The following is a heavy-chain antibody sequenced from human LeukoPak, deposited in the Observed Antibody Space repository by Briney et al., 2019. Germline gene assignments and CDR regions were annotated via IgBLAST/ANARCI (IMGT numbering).Heavy chain of an antibody. V-gene: IGHV3-30-3*01. J-gene: IGHJ5*02. CDR1: GFTFSSYA. CDR3: ARGGFEQLAH. Sequence: GGSLRLSCAASGFTFSSYAMHWGRQAPGKGLEWVAVISYDGSNKYYADSVKGRFTISRDNSKNTLYPQMNSLRAEDTAVYYCARGGFEQLAHWGQGTLVTVSS. D-gene: IGHD6-13*01. CDR2: ISYDGSNK.